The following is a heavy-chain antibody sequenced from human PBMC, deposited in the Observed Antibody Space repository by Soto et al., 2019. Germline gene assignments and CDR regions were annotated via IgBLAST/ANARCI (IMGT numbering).Heavy chain of an antibody. J-gene: IGHJ4*02. CDR2: MNPNSGIT. Sequence: QVQLVQSGTEVKKPGASVKVSCKAFGYTFTNYDINWVRQATGQGLEFMGWMNPNSGITDYAQKFQGRLTMTRDTSINTAYLEVDSLRSDDTAVYYCARGYDYVGGLDYWGQGTLVTVSS. CDR1: GYTFTNYD. D-gene: IGHD3-16*01. CDR3: ARGYDYVGGLDY. V-gene: IGHV1-8*01.